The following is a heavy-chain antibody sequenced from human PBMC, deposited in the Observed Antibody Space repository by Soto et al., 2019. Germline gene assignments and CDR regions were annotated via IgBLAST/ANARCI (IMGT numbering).Heavy chain of an antibody. D-gene: IGHD4-17*01. CDR2: IIPIFGTA. V-gene: IGHV1-69*13. CDR1: VGTFSSYA. CDR3: ASRLTTVASAAGMDV. Sequence: GASVKVSCKASVGTFSSYAISWVRQAPGQGLEWMGGIIPIFGTANYAQKFQGRVTITADESTSTAYMELSSLRSEDTAVYYCASRLTTVASAAGMDVWGQGTTVTVSS. J-gene: IGHJ6*02.